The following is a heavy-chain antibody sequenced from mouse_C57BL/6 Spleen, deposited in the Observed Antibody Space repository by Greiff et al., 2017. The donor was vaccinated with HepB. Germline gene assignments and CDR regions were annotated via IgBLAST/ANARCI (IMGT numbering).Heavy chain of an antibody. J-gene: IGHJ3*01. Sequence: VQLQQPGAELVKPGASVKLSCKASGYTFTSYWMHWVKQRPGQGLEWIGMIHPNSRSTNYNEKFKSKATLTVDKSSSTAYMQLSSLTSEDSAVYYCAREGTTVKFAYWGQGTLVTVSA. CDR2: IHPNSRST. CDR1: GYTFTSYW. D-gene: IGHD1-1*01. CDR3: AREGTTVKFAY. V-gene: IGHV1-64*01.